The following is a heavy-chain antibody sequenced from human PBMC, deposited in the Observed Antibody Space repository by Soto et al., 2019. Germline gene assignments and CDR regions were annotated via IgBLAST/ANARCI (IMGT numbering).Heavy chain of an antibody. J-gene: IGHJ5*02. V-gene: IGHV3-53*01. CDR2: IYSGGST. Sequence: EVQLVESGVGLIQPGWSLRLSCADSGFTVSSNYMSWVRQVPGKGLEWVSVIYSGGSTYYADSVKGRFTISRDNSKNIWYLQMNSLRAEDTAVYYCARDRGFTWGQGTLVTVAS. CDR3: ARDRGFT. CDR1: GFTVSSNY. D-gene: IGHD3-22*01.